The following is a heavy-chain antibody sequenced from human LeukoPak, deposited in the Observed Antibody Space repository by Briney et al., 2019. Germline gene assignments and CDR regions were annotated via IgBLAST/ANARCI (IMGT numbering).Heavy chain of an antibody. D-gene: IGHD3/OR15-3a*01. V-gene: IGHV1-8*01. Sequence: ASVTVSCKASGYTFTSYDINWVRQATGQGLEWMGWMNPNSGNTGYAQKFQGRVTMTRNTSISTAYMELSSLRSEDTAVYYCARVAAPWDWYYGMDVWGQGTTVTVSS. CDR1: GYTFTSYD. CDR3: ARVAAPWDWYYGMDV. J-gene: IGHJ6*02. CDR2: MNPNSGNT.